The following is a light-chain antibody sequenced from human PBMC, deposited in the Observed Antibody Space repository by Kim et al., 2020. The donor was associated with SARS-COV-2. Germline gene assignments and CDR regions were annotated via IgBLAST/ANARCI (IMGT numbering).Light chain of an antibody. CDR2: VNSDGSH. Sequence: QPVLTQSPSASASLGASVNFTCTLSSGHSTYAIAWHQQQPGKGPRFLMKVNSDGSHNKGAGIPDRFSGSSSGAERYLTISSLQSEDEADYYCQTWDTDIRVFGGGTQLTVL. CDR3: QTWDTDIRV. CDR1: SGHSTYA. J-gene: IGLJ3*02. V-gene: IGLV4-69*01.